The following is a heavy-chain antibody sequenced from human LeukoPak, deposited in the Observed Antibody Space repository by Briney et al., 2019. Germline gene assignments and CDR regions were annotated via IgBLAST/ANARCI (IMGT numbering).Heavy chain of an antibody. CDR2: ISSSSSTI. CDR3: AKGAYYYDSSGYYSENSFSH. V-gene: IGHV3-48*01. CDR1: GFTFSSYS. Sequence: PGGSLRLSCAASGFTFSSYSMNWVRQAPGKGLEWVSYISSSSSTIYYADSVKGRFTISRDNAKNSLYLQMNSLRAEDTAVYYCAKGAYYYDSSGYYSENSFSHWGQGTLVTVSS. D-gene: IGHD3-22*01. J-gene: IGHJ4*02.